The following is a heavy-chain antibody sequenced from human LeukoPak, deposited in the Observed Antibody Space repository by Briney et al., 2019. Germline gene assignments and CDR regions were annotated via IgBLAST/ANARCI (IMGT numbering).Heavy chain of an antibody. J-gene: IGHJ6*03. D-gene: IGHD1-14*01. CDR3: ARHEHITGKPLGLSQYYYHYYMDV. Sequence: PSETLSLTCTVSGGSISSSSYYWGWIRQPPGKGLEWIGSIYYSGSTYYNPSLKSRVTISVDTSKTQFSLKLSSVTAADTAVYYCARHEHITGKPLGLSQYYYHYYMDVWGKGTTVTISS. V-gene: IGHV4-39*01. CDR1: GGSISSSSYY. CDR2: IYYSGST.